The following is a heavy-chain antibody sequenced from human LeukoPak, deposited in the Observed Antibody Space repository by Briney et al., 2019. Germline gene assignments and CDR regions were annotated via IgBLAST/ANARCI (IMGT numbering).Heavy chain of an antibody. D-gene: IGHD5-18*01. CDR2: IIPILGIA. CDR3: ARVTDTAMVDY. V-gene: IGHV1-69*04. Sequence: SVKVSCKASGGTFSSYAISWVRQAPGQGLEWMGRIIPILGIANYAQKFQGRVTITADKSTSTAYMELSSLRSEDTAVYYCARVTDTAMVDYWGQGTLVTVSS. CDR1: GGTFSSYA. J-gene: IGHJ4*02.